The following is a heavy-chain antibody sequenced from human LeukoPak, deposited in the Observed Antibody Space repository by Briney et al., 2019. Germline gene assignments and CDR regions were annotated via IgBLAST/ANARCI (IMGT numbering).Heavy chain of an antibody. V-gene: IGHV2-5*02. J-gene: IGHJ4*02. D-gene: IGHD3-10*01. CDR1: GFSRSSSGVG. CDR2: IYWDDDE. CDR3: AYSSYYSWYFDY. Sequence: SGPTLVKPTQTLTLTCTFSGFSRSSSGVGVGCIRQPPGKALEWLALIYWDDDERYSPSLKSRLTITKDTSKNQVVLTMTNMDPVDTATYFCAYSSYYSWYFDYWGQGTLVTVSS.